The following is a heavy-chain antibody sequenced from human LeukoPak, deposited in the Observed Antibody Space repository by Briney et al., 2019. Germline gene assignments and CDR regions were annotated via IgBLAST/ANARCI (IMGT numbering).Heavy chain of an antibody. CDR2: IYYSGSP. D-gene: IGHD2-2*01. CDR3: AKYNRYCDSASCYEAFDI. Sequence: PSETLSLTCTVSGASISIYSWSWIRQPPGQGLEWIGYIYYSGSPNYNPSLKSRVTMSVDAPKNQFSLKVSSVIAADPAVYYCAKYNRYCDSASCYEAFDIWGQGTMVTVSS. J-gene: IGHJ3*02. CDR1: GASISIYS. V-gene: IGHV4-59*01.